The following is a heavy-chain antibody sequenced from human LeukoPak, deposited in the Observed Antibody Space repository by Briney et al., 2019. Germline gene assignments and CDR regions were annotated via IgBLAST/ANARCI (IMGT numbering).Heavy chain of an antibody. CDR1: GLTFSDYS. D-gene: IGHD2-2*01. CDR3: AKTEIVVVPAAIWSFDY. V-gene: IGHV3-23*01. Sequence: GGSLRLSCAASGLTFSDYSMSWIRQAPGKGLEWVSAISGSGGSTYYADSVKGRFTISRDNSKNTLYLQMNSLRAEDTAVYYCAKTEIVVVPAAIWSFDYWGQGTLVTVSS. CDR2: ISGSGGST. J-gene: IGHJ4*02.